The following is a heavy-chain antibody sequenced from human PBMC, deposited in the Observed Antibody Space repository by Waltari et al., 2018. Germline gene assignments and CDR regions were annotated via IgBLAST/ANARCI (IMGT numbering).Heavy chain of an antibody. V-gene: IGHV1-69*11. CDR3: ARESYPPYYYMGV. CDR2: IIPIHGKT. D-gene: IGHD3-16*02. CDR1: GGAVIDHP. Sequence: QVQLVQSGAEVKKPGSSVRVSCKAAGGAVIDHPIIWVRQAPGQGLVYMGKIIPIHGKTHSARGFQGRVTITADDSTSTAYMELTSLTSEDTAVYYCARESYPPYYYMGVGGQGTTVTVSS. J-gene: IGHJ6*03.